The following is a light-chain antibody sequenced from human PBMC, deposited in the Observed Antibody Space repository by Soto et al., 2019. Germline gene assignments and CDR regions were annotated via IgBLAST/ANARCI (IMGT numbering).Light chain of an antibody. CDR1: QSVSSSY. CDR2: GAS. V-gene: IGKV3-20*01. J-gene: IGKJ1*01. CDR3: QQYGSSPVT. Sequence: EIVLTQSPGTLSLSPGEGANLSCRASQSVSSSYLAWYQQKPGQAPRLLIYGASSRATGIPDRFSGSGSGTDFTLTISRLEPEDFAVYYCQQYGSSPVTFGQGTKVDIK.